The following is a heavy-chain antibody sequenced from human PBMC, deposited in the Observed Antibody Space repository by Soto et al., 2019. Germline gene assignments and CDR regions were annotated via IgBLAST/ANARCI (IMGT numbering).Heavy chain of an antibody. CDR2: ISVSGTTI. Sequence: GGSLRPSCAASGFTFSSYAMSWIRQAPGKGLEWVSYISVSGTTIYYADSVKGRFTISRDNAKNSLYLQMNSLRAEDTAVYYCATGSRDGYNYVGYWGQGTLVTVSS. J-gene: IGHJ4*02. D-gene: IGHD5-12*01. CDR1: GFTFSSYA. V-gene: IGHV3-11*01. CDR3: ATGSRDGYNYVGY.